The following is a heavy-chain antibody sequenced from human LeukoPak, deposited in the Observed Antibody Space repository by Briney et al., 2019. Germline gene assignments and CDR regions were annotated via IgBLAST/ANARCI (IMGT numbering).Heavy chain of an antibody. CDR1: GFTFSSYS. CDR3: ARSQFGELLNGFDY. D-gene: IGHD3-10*01. J-gene: IGHJ4*02. V-gene: IGHV3-21*01. Sequence: GGSLRLSCAASGFTFSSYSMNWVRQAPGKGLEWVASISSSGSHIYYADSLKGRFTISRDNAKNSLYLQMNSLRVEDTAVYYCARSQFGELLNGFDYWGQGTLVTVSS. CDR2: ISSSGSHI.